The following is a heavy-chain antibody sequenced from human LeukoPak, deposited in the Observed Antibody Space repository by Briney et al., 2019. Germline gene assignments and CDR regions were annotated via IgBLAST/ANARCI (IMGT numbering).Heavy chain of an antibody. CDR2: VYRDGNT. CDR1: GYSISSGYY. D-gene: IGHD6-25*01. CDR3: VRLAALRGFYYYMDV. J-gene: IGHJ6*03. V-gene: IGHV4-38-2*01. Sequence: PSQTLSLTCYVSGYSISSGYYWGWFRQPPGKGLEWVANVYRDGNTNYSPSLESRATISVDTSKNLFSLKLSSLSAADTAVYYCVRLAALRGFYYYMDVWGKGTAVTVSS.